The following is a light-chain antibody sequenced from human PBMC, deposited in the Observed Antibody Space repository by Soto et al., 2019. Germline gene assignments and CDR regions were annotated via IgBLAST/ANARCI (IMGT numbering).Light chain of an antibody. Sequence: EIVLTQSPVTLSLSPGERAALSCRASQSVSSSYLAWYQQKPGQAPRLLMYGASSRATGIPDRFSGSGSGTDFTLTISRLEPEDFAVYYCQQYGSSPLTFGGGTKVEIK. J-gene: IGKJ4*01. CDR1: QSVSSSY. V-gene: IGKV3-20*01. CDR2: GAS. CDR3: QQYGSSPLT.